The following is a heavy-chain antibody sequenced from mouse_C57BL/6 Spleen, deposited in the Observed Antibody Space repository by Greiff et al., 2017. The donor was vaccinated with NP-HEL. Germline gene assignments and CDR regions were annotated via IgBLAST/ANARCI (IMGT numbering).Heavy chain of an antibody. V-gene: IGHV1-52*01. CDR1: GYTFTSYW. J-gene: IGHJ2*01. CDR3: AREDLDY. Sequence: QVQLQQPGAELVRPGSSVKLSCKASGYTFTSYWMHWVKQRPIQGLEWIGNIDPSDSETHSNQKFKDKATLTVDKSSSTAYMQLSSLTSEDSAVYYCAREDLDYWGQGTTLTVSS. CDR2: IDPSDSET.